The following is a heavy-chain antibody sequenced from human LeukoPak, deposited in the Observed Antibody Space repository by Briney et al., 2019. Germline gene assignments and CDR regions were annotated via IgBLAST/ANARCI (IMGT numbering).Heavy chain of an antibody. D-gene: IGHD6-13*01. CDR3: ARERAALRATYYYGMDV. V-gene: IGHV4-59*01. J-gene: IGHJ6*02. Sequence: SETLSLTCTVSGGSISSYYWSWIRQPPGKGLEWIGYIHYSGSTNYNPSLKSRVTISVDTSKNQFSLKLSSVTAADTAVYYCARERAALRATYYYGMDVWGQGTTVTVSS. CDR1: GGSISSYY. CDR2: IHYSGST.